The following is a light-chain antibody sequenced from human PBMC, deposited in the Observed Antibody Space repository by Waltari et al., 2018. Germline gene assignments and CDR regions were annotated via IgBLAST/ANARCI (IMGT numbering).Light chain of an antibody. J-gene: IGLJ1*01. Sequence: QSALTQPRSVSGSPGQSVTISCTGTSSDVGTYNYVSWYQQHPCKAPNLMMFDVTRRPSGVPDRFSGAQSGNTASLTISGLHADDEADYYCCSYAGTYTVYVFGSGTKVTVL. V-gene: IGLV2-11*01. CDR3: CSYAGTYTVYV. CDR2: DVT. CDR1: SSDVGTYNY.